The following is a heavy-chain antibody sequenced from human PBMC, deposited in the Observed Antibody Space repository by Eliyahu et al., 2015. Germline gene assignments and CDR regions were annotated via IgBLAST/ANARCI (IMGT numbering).Heavy chain of an antibody. D-gene: IGHD2-2*02. CDR2: IYYSGNT. Sequence: QLQLQESGPGLVKPSETLSLTCTVSGDSISSTSYYWGWIRQPPGKGLEWIGTIYYSGNTYYNPSLKSRLTISVDTSKNQFSVTLSSMTAPDTAVYYCARYCGSASCYNKAFDFWGQGTLVTVSS. V-gene: IGHV4-39*01. CDR3: ARYCGSASCYNKAFDF. J-gene: IGHJ4*02. CDR1: GDSISSTSYY.